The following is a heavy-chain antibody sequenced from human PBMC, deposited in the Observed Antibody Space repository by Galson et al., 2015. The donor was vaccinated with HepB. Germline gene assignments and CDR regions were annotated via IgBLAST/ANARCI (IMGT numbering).Heavy chain of an antibody. CDR2: ISSSSSYI. J-gene: IGHJ4*02. CDR3: VRSVDTAMDSAGLFDY. Sequence: SLRLSCAASGFTFSSYSMNWVRQAPGKGLEWVSSISSSSSYIYYADSVKGRFTISRDNAKNSLYLQMNSLRAEDTAVYYCVRSVDTAMDSAGLFDYWGQGTLVTVSS. D-gene: IGHD5-18*01. CDR1: GFTFSSYS. V-gene: IGHV3-21*01.